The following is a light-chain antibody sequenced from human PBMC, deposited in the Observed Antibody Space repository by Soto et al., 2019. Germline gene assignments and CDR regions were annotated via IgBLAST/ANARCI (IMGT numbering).Light chain of an antibody. Sequence: IVLTQPPATLSLSPGERDTLSCRASQSVSSYLAWYQQKPGQAPRLLIYGASSRATGIPDRFSGSGSGTDFTLTISRLEPEDFAVYYCQQYGSSPITFGQGTRLEIK. CDR2: GAS. V-gene: IGKV3-20*01. CDR1: QSVSSY. J-gene: IGKJ5*01. CDR3: QQYGSSPIT.